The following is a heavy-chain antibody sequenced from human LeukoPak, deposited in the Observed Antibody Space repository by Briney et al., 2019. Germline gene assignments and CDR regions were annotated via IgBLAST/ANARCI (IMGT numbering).Heavy chain of an antibody. J-gene: IGHJ5*02. D-gene: IGHD6-19*01. Sequence: KPSETLSLTCTVSGGSISSYYWSWIRQPAGKGLEWIGRIYTSGSTNYNPSLKSRVTMSVDTSKNQFSLKLSSVTAADTAVYYCARDPSWDIAVAANPHVANWFDPWGQGTLVTVSS. CDR2: IYTSGST. CDR3: ARDPSWDIAVAANPHVANWFDP. V-gene: IGHV4-4*07. CDR1: GGSISSYY.